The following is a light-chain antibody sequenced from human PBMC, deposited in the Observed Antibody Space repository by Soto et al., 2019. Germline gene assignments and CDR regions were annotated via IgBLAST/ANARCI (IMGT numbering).Light chain of an antibody. CDR2: AAS. CDR1: QGISSY. CDR3: QHRNIYTSLT. Sequence: DIQLTQSPSFLSASVGDRVTITCRASQGISSYLAWYQQKPGKDPKLLIYAASTLQSGVPSRFSGSGSGTEFTITISSLQPEDFATYYCQHRNIYTSLTFGGGTKMKIK. J-gene: IGKJ4*01. V-gene: IGKV1-9*01.